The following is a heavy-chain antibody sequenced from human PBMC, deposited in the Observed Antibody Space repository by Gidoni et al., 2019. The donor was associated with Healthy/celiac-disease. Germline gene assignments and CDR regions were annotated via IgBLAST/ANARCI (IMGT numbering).Heavy chain of an antibody. J-gene: IGHJ4*02. CDR3: AKVSTIHREYYFDY. Sequence: EVQLLEYGGGLVQPGGSLRLSCAASGSTFCSDAMSCVRQCPGKGLVWVSASSGSGGSTYYADSVKGRLTISRDNSKNTLYLQMNSLRAEDTAVYYCAKVSTIHREYYFDYWGQGTLVTVSS. CDR2: SSGSGGST. V-gene: IGHV3-23*01. D-gene: IGHD3-9*01. CDR1: GSTFCSDA.